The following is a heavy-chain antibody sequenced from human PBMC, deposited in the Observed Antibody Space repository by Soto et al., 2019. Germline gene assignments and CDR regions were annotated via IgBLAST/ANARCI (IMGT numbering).Heavy chain of an antibody. CDR2: IIPIFGTA. CDR1: GGTFSSYA. J-gene: IGHJ6*02. CDR3: ASREGVDTANDYYGMDV. D-gene: IGHD5-18*01. V-gene: IGHV1-69*13. Sequence: GASVKVSCKASGGTFSSYAISWVRQAPGQGLEWMGGIIPIFGTANYAQKFQGRVTITADESTSTAYMELSSLRSEDTAVYYCASREGVDTANDYYGMDVWGQGTTVTVSS.